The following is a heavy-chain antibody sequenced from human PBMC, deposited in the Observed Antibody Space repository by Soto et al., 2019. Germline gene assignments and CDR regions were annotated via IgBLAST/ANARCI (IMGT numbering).Heavy chain of an antibody. CDR1: GGTFNTYT. J-gene: IGHJ4*02. Sequence: QVQLVQSGAEVKKPGSSVKVSCEASGGTFNTYTINWVRQAPGRGLEWMGQVIPMYDSVNYAESFQGRVTITADKSTNIAHMELSSLRSEDTALYFCASWRSYSGSYCFDYWGQGTLVIVSS. CDR2: VIPMYDSV. CDR3: ASWRSYSGSYCFDY. D-gene: IGHD1-26*01. V-gene: IGHV1-69*06.